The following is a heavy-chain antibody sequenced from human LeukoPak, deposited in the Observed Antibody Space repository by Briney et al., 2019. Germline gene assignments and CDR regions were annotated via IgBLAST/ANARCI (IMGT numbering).Heavy chain of an antibody. D-gene: IGHD6-13*01. CDR3: ARDAKWAAAGTKTYYYMDV. Sequence: GGSLRLSCAASGFTFSSYAMHWVRQAPGKGLEWVAVMSYDGSNKYYADSVKGRFTISRDNSKNTLYLQMNSLRAEDTAVYYCARDAKWAAAGTKTYYYMDVWGKGTTVTVSS. V-gene: IGHV3-30*04. CDR1: GFTFSSYA. J-gene: IGHJ6*03. CDR2: MSYDGSNK.